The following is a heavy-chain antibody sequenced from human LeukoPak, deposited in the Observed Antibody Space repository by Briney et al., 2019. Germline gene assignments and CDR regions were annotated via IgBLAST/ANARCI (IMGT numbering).Heavy chain of an antibody. CDR3: ARDRWSYYFDY. J-gene: IGHJ4*02. Sequence: SQTLSLTCAISGDSVSSNSAAWNGIRQSPSRGLEWLGRTYYRSRWYNDYAVSVESRIAIDPDTSKSQFSLQLNSVTPEDTAVYYCARDRWSYYFDYWGQRALVTVSS. CDR1: GDSVSSNSAA. V-gene: IGHV6-1*01. D-gene: IGHD6-13*01. CDR2: TYYRSRWYN.